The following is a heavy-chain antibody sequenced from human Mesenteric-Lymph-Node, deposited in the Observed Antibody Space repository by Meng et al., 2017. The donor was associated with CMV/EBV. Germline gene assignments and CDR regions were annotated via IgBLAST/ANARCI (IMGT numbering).Heavy chain of an antibody. CDR2: INPDSKQR. V-gene: IGHV3-7*01. J-gene: IGHJ3*01. Sequence: GGSLRLSCAVSGLTFNDHWMSWVRQAPGKGPEWVANINPDSKQRYYVESVKGRLTISRDNARNALYLQMNSLRAEDTAVYFCAAYSNCLSFWGQGTMVTVSS. D-gene: IGHD4-11*01. CDR1: GLTFNDHW. CDR3: AAYSNCLSF.